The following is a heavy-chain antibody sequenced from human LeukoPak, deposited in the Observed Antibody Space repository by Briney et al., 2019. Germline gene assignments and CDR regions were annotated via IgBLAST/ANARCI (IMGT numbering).Heavy chain of an antibody. Sequence: VQPGGSLRLSCAASGFTFSSYGMHWVRQAPGKGLEWVAFIPYDGSNKFYADSVKGRFTISRDNSMGTLYLQMNSLRAEDTAVYYCAKESCSGGSCYYVVTATAYDYWGQGTLVTVSS. V-gene: IGHV3-30*02. D-gene: IGHD2-15*01. CDR3: AKESCSGGSCYYVVTATAYDY. CDR1: GFTFSSYG. CDR2: IPYDGSNK. J-gene: IGHJ4*02.